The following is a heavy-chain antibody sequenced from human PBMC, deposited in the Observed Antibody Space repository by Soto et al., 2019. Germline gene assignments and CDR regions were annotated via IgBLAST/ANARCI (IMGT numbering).Heavy chain of an antibody. J-gene: IGHJ4*02. CDR3: ARMTDGYNYYFDY. V-gene: IGHV3-48*01. CDR1: GFTFSRYG. CDR2: ITSSSNTI. D-gene: IGHD1-1*01. Sequence: EVQLVESGGGLVQPGGSLRLSCAASGFTFSRYGMNWVRQAPGKGLEWVSFITSSSNTIYYADSVKGRFTISRDNAKNPLYLQVNSLRAEDTAVYYCARMTDGYNYYFDYWGQGTLVTVSS.